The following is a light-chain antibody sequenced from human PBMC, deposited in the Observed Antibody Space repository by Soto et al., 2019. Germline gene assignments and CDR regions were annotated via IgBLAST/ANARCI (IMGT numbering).Light chain of an antibody. V-gene: IGKV3-11*01. J-gene: IGKJ4*01. CDR2: DAS. CDR1: HSVNSY. Sequence: EIVLTQSPATLSLSPGERATLSCRASHSVNSYLAWYQQKPGQAPRLLIYDASKRATDVPARFSGSGSGTDFTLTISSLEPEDFVVYYCQQRSEWPPLTFGGGTKVEIK. CDR3: QQRSEWPPLT.